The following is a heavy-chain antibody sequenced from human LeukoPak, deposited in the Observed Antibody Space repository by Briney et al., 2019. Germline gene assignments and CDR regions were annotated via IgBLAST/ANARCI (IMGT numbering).Heavy chain of an antibody. CDR3: ARDLEWEQHNAFDI. CDR2: INPSGGST. J-gene: IGHJ3*02. CDR1: GYTFTSYY. D-gene: IGHD1-26*01. Sequence: GASVKVSCKASGYTFTSYYMHWVRQAPGQGLEWMGIINPSGGSTSYAQKFQGRVTMTRDMSTSTAYMELRSLRSDDTAVYYCARDLEWEQHNAFDIWGQGTMVTVSS. V-gene: IGHV1-46*01.